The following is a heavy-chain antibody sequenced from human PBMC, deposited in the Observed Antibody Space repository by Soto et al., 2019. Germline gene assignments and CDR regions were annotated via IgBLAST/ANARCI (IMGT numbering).Heavy chain of an antibody. Sequence: GGSLRLSCAASGFTFSSYAMSWVRQAPGKGLEWVSAISVSAGSTYYADSVKGRFTISRDNSKNTLYLQMNSLRAEGTAVYYCAKDLDYSPASDYYYGMDVWGQGTTVTVSS. CDR2: ISVSAGST. CDR1: GFTFSSYA. J-gene: IGHJ6*02. D-gene: IGHD4-4*01. V-gene: IGHV3-23*01. CDR3: AKDLDYSPASDYYYGMDV.